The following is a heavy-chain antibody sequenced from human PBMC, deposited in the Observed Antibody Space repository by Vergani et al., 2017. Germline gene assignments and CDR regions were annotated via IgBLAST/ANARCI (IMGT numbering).Heavy chain of an antibody. V-gene: IGHV4-31*06. Sequence: QVQLQESGPGLVKPSQTLSLTCTVSGGSISSGSYYWSWIRQHPGKGLEWIGYIYYSGSTYYNPSLKSRVTISVDTSKNQFCLKLSSVTAADTAVYYCHVVVVAATRGFDIWGQGTMVTVSS. D-gene: IGHD2-15*01. CDR2: IYYSGST. CDR3: HVVVVAATRGFDI. CDR1: GGSISSGSYY. J-gene: IGHJ3*02.